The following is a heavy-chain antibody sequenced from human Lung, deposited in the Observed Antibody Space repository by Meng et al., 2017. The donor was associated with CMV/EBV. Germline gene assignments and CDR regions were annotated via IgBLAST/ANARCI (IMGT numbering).Heavy chain of an antibody. CDR2: INSDGTNT. CDR1: GITVSGYW. V-gene: IGHV3-74*01. J-gene: IGHJ6*02. D-gene: IGHD3-3*01. CDR3: ARASTYDFWSGYSFSDFYGMDV. Sequence: SCAASGITVSGYWMHWVRQVPGKGLVWVSRINSDGTNTNYAESVKGRFTISRDNAKNTPYLQMNSLRADDSALYYCARASTYDFWSGYSFSDFYGMDVWXQGTTVTVSS.